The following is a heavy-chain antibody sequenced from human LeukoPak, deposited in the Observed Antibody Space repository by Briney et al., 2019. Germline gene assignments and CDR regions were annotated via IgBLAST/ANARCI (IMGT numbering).Heavy chain of an antibody. CDR2: IYYSGST. D-gene: IGHD4-17*01. Sequence: SETPSLTCTVSGGSISSSSYYWGWIRQPPGKGLEWIGSIYYSGSTYYNPSLKSRVTISVDTSKNQFSLKLSSVTAADTAVYYCAGLDIGFGDYVVDYWGEGNLVTVSS. J-gene: IGHJ4*02. CDR3: AGLDIGFGDYVVDY. V-gene: IGHV4-39*01. CDR1: GGSISSSSYY.